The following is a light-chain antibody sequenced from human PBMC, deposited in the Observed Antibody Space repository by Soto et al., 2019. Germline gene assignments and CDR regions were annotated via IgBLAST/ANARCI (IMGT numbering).Light chain of an antibody. CDR3: QQYNSAWT. J-gene: IGKJ1*01. CDR1: QGISSY. Sequence: AIRMTQSPSSLSASTGDRVTITCRASQGISSYLAWYQQKPGKAPKPLIYAASTLQSGVPSRFSGSGSGTDFTLTISCLQSDDFATYYCQQYNSAWTFGQGTKVDIK. V-gene: IGKV1-8*01. CDR2: AAS.